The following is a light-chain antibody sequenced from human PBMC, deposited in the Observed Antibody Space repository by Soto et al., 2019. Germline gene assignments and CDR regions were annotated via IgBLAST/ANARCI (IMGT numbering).Light chain of an antibody. CDR2: WAS. J-gene: IGKJ1*01. CDR1: QTVLYSSSNKNF. Sequence: DIVMTQSPDSLAVSLVERATINCKSSQTVLYSSSNKNFLAWYQQKPGQPPKLLIYWASTRESGVPDRFSGSGSGTDFTLTISSLQAEDVAVYYCQQYYSTPWTLVQGTKVDIK. CDR3: QQYYSTPWT. V-gene: IGKV4-1*01.